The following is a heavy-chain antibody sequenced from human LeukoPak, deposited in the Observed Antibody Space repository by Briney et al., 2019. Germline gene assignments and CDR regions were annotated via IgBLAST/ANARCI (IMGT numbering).Heavy chain of an antibody. CDR1: GYTFTRYY. CDR3: ARGGIVASTTASFDY. D-gene: IGHD5-12*01. V-gene: IGHV1-2*02. Sequence: GASVKVSCKASGYTFTRYYMHWVRQAPGQGLEWMGWINPNSGGTSYAQKFQGRVTMTRDTSISTAYMELSRLRSDDTAVYYCARGGIVASTTASFDYWGQGTLVTVSS. J-gene: IGHJ4*02. CDR2: INPNSGGT.